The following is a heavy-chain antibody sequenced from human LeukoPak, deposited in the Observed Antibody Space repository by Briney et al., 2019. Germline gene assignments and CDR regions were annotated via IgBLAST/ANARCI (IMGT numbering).Heavy chain of an antibody. CDR3: ARDTGTVVDY. D-gene: IGHD4-23*01. CDR2: IYYSGST. V-gene: IGHV4-59*01. CDR1: GGSISTYY. Sequence: TETLSLTCTVSGGSISTYYWSWIRQPPGKGLEWIGYIYYSGSTNYNPSLKSRVTTSVDTSKNQFSLKLSSVTAADTAVYYCARDTGTVVDYWGQGTLVTVSS. J-gene: IGHJ4*02.